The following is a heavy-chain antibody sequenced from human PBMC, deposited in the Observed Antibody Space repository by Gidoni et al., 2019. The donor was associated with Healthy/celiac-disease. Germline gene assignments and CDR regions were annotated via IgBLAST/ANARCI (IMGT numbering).Heavy chain of an antibody. CDR3: AKDRYYDILTGYGEFDY. Sequence: EVQLVESGGGLVQPGRSLRLSCAASGFTFDVYAMHWVRQAPGKGLEWVSGISWNSGSIGYADSVKGRFTISRDNAKNSLYLQMNSLRAEDTAFYYCAKDRYYDILTGYGEFDYWGQGTLVTVSS. CDR1: GFTFDVYA. D-gene: IGHD3-9*01. CDR2: ISWNSGSI. J-gene: IGHJ4*02. V-gene: IGHV3-9*01.